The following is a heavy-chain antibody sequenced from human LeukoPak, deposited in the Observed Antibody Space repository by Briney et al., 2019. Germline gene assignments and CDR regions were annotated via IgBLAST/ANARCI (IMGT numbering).Heavy chain of an antibody. Sequence: GESLKISCRGSGYSFNTYWIGWVRQMPGKGLELMGIIYPGDSDTRYNPSFQGQVTMSADKSINTAYLQWSSLKASDTAMYYCARRQGCSSTSCPPDYWGQGTLVTVSS. CDR1: GYSFNTYW. CDR3: ARRQGCSSTSCPPDY. CDR2: IYPGDSDT. V-gene: IGHV5-51*01. J-gene: IGHJ4*02. D-gene: IGHD2-2*01.